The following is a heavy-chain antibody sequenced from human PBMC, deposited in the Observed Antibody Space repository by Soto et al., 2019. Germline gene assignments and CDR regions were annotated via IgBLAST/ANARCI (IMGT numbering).Heavy chain of an antibody. CDR2: ISYDGSNK. Sequence: GGSLRLSCAASGFTFSSYAMHWVRQAPGKGLGWVAVISYDGSNKYYADSVKGRFTISRDNSKNTLYLQMNSLRAEDTAVYYCAREGLWDNVVVPAAINGMDVWGQGTTVTVSS. D-gene: IGHD2-2*01. J-gene: IGHJ6*02. CDR3: AREGLWDNVVVPAAINGMDV. CDR1: GFTFSSYA. V-gene: IGHV3-30-3*01.